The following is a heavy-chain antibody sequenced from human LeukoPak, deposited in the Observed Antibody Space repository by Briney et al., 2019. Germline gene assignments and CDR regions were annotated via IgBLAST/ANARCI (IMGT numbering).Heavy chain of an antibody. CDR3: ARDDFGDSLYYFDY. D-gene: IGHD4-17*01. J-gene: IGHJ4*02. Sequence: GGSLRLSCAASGFTFSSYAMSWVRQGPGKGLEWVSAISGSGGSTHYADSVKGRFTISRDNSKNTLYLQMNSLRAEDTAVYYCARDDFGDSLYYFDYWGQGTLVTVSS. CDR1: GFTFSSYA. CDR2: ISGSGGST. V-gene: IGHV3-23*01.